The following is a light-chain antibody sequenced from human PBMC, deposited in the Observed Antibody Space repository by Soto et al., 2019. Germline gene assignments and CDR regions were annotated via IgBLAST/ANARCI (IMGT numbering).Light chain of an antibody. Sequence: QSALTQPPSASGTPGQRVTISCSGSSSNIGSNTVNWYQQPPGTAPKLLIYSNNQRPSGVPDRFSGSKSGTSASLAISGLQSEDEADYYCAAWDDSLNALFGGGTKLTVL. CDR1: SSNIGSNT. CDR3: AAWDDSLNAL. J-gene: IGLJ2*01. V-gene: IGLV1-44*01. CDR2: SNN.